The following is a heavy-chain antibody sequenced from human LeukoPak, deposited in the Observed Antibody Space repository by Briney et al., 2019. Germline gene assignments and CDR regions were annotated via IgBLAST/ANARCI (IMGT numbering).Heavy chain of an antibody. CDR1: GFTFSSYG. CDR3: AEDIRWELAAAGVFDY. D-gene: IGHD6-13*01. Sequence: GRSLRLSCAASGFTFSSYGMHWVRQAPGKGLEWVAVISYDGSNKYYADSVKGRFTISRDNSKNTLYLQMNSLRAEDTAVYYCAEDIRWELAAAGVFDYWGQGTLVTVSS. J-gene: IGHJ4*02. CDR2: ISYDGSNK. V-gene: IGHV3-30*18.